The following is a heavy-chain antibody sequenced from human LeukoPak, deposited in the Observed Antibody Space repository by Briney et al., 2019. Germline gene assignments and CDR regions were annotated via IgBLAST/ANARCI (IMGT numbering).Heavy chain of an antibody. Sequence: GGSLRLSCAASGFTFSSSWMSWVRQAPGKGLEWVTNIKPDGSEKYYVDSVKGRFTISRDNSKNTLYLQMNSLRAEDTAVYYCAKDHLYSSSWSHFDYWGQGTLVTVSS. CDR3: AKDHLYSSSWSHFDY. D-gene: IGHD6-13*01. CDR1: GFTFSSSW. J-gene: IGHJ4*02. V-gene: IGHV3-7*01. CDR2: IKPDGSEK.